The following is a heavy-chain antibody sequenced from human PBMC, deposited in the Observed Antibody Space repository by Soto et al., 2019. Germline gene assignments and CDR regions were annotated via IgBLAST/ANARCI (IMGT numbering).Heavy chain of an antibody. J-gene: IGHJ6*02. Sequence: PGGSLRLSCAASGFTLSSYAMSWVRQAPGKGLEWVSAISGSGGSTYYADSVKGRFTISRDNSKNTLYLQMNSLRAEDTAVYYCAKGDSRSGWYHLGTYYYYGMDVWGQGTTVTVSS. D-gene: IGHD6-19*01. CDR2: ISGSGGST. CDR3: AKGDSRSGWYHLGTYYYYGMDV. V-gene: IGHV3-23*01. CDR1: GFTLSSYA.